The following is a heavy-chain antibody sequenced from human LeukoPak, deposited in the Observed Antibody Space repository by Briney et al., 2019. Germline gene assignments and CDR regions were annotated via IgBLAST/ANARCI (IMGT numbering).Heavy chain of an antibody. CDR3: ARGFLGSCSGGSCYSGY. CDR2: IRQDGSEK. V-gene: IGHV3-7*02. CDR1: GFTFSSYW. J-gene: IGHJ4*02. D-gene: IGHD2-15*01. Sequence: GGSLRLSCAASGFTFSSYWMSWLRHAPGKGLEWVANIRQDGSEKYYVDSVRGRFTISRDNGKNSLYLQMNSLRAEDTAVYYCARGFLGSCSGGSCYSGYWGQGTLVAASS.